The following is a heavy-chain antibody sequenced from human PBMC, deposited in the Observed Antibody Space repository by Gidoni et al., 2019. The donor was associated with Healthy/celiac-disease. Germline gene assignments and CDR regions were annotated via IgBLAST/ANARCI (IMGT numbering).Heavy chain of an antibody. CDR2: MFHSGST. D-gene: IGHD3-22*01. CDR1: GGSISSGGYA. V-gene: IGHV4-30-2*01. J-gene: IGHJ6*02. Sequence: QLQLQESGSGLVKPSQTLSLTCAVSGGSISSGGYAWNWIRQPPGKGLEWIGYMFHSGSTSYNPSLKSRVTISVDWSKNQFSLKLSSVTAADTAVYYCARTYDSTHYGMDVWGQGTTVTVSS. CDR3: ARTYDSTHYGMDV.